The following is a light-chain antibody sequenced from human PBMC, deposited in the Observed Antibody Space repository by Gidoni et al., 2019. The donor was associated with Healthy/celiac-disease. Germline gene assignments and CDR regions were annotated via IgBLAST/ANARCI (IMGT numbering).Light chain of an antibody. CDR1: SSDVGRYNL. Sequence: QSALTQPASVSGSPGQPFTISCTGASSDVGRYNLVSRYQQHPGKAPTLMIYEVTKRPSGVSHRFSGSKSDNTASLAISGLQAEDEAEYHCCSYAGNMTPYVFGTGTKVTVL. V-gene: IGLV2-23*02. J-gene: IGLJ1*01. CDR3: CSYAGNMTPYV. CDR2: EVT.